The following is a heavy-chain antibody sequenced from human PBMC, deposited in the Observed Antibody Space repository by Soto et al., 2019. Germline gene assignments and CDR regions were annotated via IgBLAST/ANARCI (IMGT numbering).Heavy chain of an antibody. V-gene: IGHV4-34*01. CDR2: INHSGST. Sequence: SETLSLTCAVYGGSFSGYYWSWIRPPPGKGLEWIGEINHSGSTNYNPSLKSRVTISVDTSKNQFSLKLSSVTAADTAVYCCARARGGSTSCFDYWGQGTLVTVSS. J-gene: IGHJ4*02. CDR1: GGSFSGYY. CDR3: ARARGGSTSCFDY. D-gene: IGHD2-2*01.